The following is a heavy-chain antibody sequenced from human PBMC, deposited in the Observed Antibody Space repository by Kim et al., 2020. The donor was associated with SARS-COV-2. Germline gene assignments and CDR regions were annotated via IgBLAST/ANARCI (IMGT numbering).Heavy chain of an antibody. CDR2: IYYSGST. J-gene: IGHJ5*02. D-gene: IGHD3-3*01. Sequence: SETLSLTCTVSGGSISSYYWSWIRQPPGKGLEWIGYIYYSGSTNYNPSLKSRVTISVDTSKNQFSLKLSSVTAADTAVYYCARRKDYEFWGWFDPWGQGPLVTVSS. V-gene: IGHV4-59*01. CDR1: GGSISSYY. CDR3: ARRKDYEFWGWFDP.